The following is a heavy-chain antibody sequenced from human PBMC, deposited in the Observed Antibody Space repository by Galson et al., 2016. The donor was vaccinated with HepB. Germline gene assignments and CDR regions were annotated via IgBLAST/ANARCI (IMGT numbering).Heavy chain of an antibody. D-gene: IGHD6-13*01. J-gene: IGHJ4*02. CDR2: IWYDGSNK. CDR1: GFTFNNYG. V-gene: IGHV3-33*01. CDR3: ARGLAAVAKNGDFDY. Sequence: SLRLSCAASGFTFNNYGMHWVRQAAGKGLEWVAVIWYDGSNKYYADSVKGRFTISRDNSKNTLYLQMNSLRAEDTAVYYCARGLAAVAKNGDFDYWGQGTLVGVSS.